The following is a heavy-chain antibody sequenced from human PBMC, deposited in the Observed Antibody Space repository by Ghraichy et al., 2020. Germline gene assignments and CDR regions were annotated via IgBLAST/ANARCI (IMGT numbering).Heavy chain of an antibody. D-gene: IGHD1-1*01. Sequence: SETLSLTCTVSGGSISSSSYYWGWIRQPPGKGLEWIGSIYYSGSTYYNPSLKSRVTISVDTSKNQFSLKLSSVTAADTAVYYCARQFKGRVERELRFDPWGQGTLVTVSS. CDR3: ARQFKGRVERELRFDP. V-gene: IGHV4-39*01. CDR2: IYYSGST. J-gene: IGHJ5*02. CDR1: GGSISSSSYY.